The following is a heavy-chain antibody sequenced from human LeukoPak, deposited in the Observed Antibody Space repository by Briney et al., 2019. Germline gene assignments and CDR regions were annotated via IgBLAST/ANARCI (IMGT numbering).Heavy chain of an antibody. CDR3: ANGNFGSD. J-gene: IGHJ4*02. V-gene: IGHV3-30*18. CDR1: GSTFSSYG. CDR2: ISYDGSNK. D-gene: IGHD3-10*01. Sequence: GGSLRLSCAASGSTFSSYGMHWVRQAPGKGLEWVAVISYDGSNKYYADSVKGRFTISRDNSKNTLYLQMNSLRAEDTAVYYCANGNFGSDWGQGTLVTVAS.